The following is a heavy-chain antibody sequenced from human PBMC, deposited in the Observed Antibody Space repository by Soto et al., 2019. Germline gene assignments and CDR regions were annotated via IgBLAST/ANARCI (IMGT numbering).Heavy chain of an antibody. CDR3: ARDSYYDSSGPDAFDI. CDR2: ISSSSSYT. J-gene: IGHJ3*02. D-gene: IGHD3-22*01. CDR1: GFTFSDYY. V-gene: IGHV3-11*06. Sequence: PGGSLRLSCAASGFTFSDYYMSWIRQAPGKGLEWVSYISSSSSYTNYADSVKGRFTISRDNAKNSLYLQMNSLRAEDTAVYYCARDSYYDSSGPDAFDIWGQGTMVTVSS.